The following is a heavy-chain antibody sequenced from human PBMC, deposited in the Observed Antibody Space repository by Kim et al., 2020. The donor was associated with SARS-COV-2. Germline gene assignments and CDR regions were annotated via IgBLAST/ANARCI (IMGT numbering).Heavy chain of an antibody. V-gene: IGHV3-30*18. Sequence: GGSLRLSCAASGFTFSNFGMHWVRQAPVKGLEWVAVTSYDGNKKNYAESVKGRFTISRDNPKNTLYLQMNSLRDEDTAVYYCAKGGGDCRGDTCSQDYWGQGTLVTVSS. CDR2: TSYDGNKK. D-gene: IGHD2-15*01. CDR3: AKGGGDCRGDTCSQDY. CDR1: GFTFSNFG. J-gene: IGHJ4*02.